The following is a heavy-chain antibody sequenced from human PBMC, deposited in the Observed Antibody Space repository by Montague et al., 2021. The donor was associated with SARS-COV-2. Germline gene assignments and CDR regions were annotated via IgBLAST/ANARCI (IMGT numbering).Heavy chain of an antibody. V-gene: IGHV4-59*01. CDR3: ARDLVAGGMDV. CDR1: GGSISGYY. Sequence: SETLSLTCTVSGGSISGYYWSWIRQPPGKGLEWIGYIYYSGSTNYNPSLKSRVTISVDTSKNQFSLKLSSATAADTAVYYCARDLVAGGMDVWGQGTTVTVSS. CDR2: IYYSGST. J-gene: IGHJ6*02. D-gene: IGHD2-8*02.